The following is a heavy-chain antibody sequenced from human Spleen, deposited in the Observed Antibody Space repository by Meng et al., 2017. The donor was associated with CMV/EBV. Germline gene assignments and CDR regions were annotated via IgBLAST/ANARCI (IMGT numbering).Heavy chain of an antibody. J-gene: IGHJ4*02. CDR1: GFTVSSNY. CDR2: IYSGGST. D-gene: IGHD6-19*01. CDR3: AKTRGGSGWYFDH. V-gene: IGHV3-53*01. Sequence: GESLKISCAASGFTVSSNYMSWVRQAPGKGLEWVSVIYSGGSTYYADSVKGRFTISRDNSKNTLYLQMSSLTAEDTAVYYCAKTRGGSGWYFDHWGQGTLVTVSS.